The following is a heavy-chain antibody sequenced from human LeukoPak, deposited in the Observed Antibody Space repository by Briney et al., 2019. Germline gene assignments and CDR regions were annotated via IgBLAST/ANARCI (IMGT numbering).Heavy chain of an antibody. D-gene: IGHD3-10*01. J-gene: IGHJ4*02. CDR1: GFTFSSYS. V-gene: IGHV3-23*01. CDR2: ISGSGGST. CDR3: AKDYYGSGSYEGFDY. Sequence: GGPLRLSCAASGFTFSSYSMSWVRQAPGKGLEWVSAISGSGGSTYYADSVKGRFTISRDNSKNTLYLQMNSLRAEDTAVYYCAKDYYGSGSYEGFDYWGQGTLVTVSS.